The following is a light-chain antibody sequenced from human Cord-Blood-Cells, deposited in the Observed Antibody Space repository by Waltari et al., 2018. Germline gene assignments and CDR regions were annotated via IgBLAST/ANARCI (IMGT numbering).Light chain of an antibody. CDR2: GKN. V-gene: IGLV3-19*01. J-gene: IGLJ3*02. Sequence: SSELTQDPAVSVALGQTVRITCQGDSLRSYYASWYQQKQGQAPVLVIYGKNNRPSGIPNRLSGSSSGNTASLTITGAQAEDEADYYCNSRDSSGNHWVFGGGTKLTVL. CDR1: SLRSYY. CDR3: NSRDSSGNHWV.